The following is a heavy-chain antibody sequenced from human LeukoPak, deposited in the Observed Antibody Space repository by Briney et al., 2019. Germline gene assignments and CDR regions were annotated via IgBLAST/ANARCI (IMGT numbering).Heavy chain of an antibody. D-gene: IGHD3-10*01. V-gene: IGHV3-23*01. Sequence: GGSLRLSCAASGFTFSSYAMSWVRQAPGKGLEWVSAISGSGGSTYYAASVKGRFTISRYNSKNTLYLQMNSLRAEDTAVYYCATFRGVIKDWGQGTLVTVSS. CDR2: ISGSGGST. CDR1: GFTFSSYA. J-gene: IGHJ4*02. CDR3: ATFRGVIKD.